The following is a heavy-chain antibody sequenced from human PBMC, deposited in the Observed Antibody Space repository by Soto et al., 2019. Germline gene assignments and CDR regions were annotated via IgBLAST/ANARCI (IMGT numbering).Heavy chain of an antibody. J-gene: IGHJ3*02. D-gene: IGHD1-1*01. Sequence: QVQLQQWGAGLLKPSETLSLTCAVYGGFVSSGSYYWSWIRQPPGKGLEWIGEMSHSGGTHFNPSRQSRGTIAVDQCKNQFSLKMSSVTAADTALYYCARVERGTATTVVDAFDIWGPGTMVTVSS. CDR2: MSHSGGT. CDR1: GGFVSSGSYY. V-gene: IGHV4-34*01. CDR3: ARVERGTATTVVDAFDI.